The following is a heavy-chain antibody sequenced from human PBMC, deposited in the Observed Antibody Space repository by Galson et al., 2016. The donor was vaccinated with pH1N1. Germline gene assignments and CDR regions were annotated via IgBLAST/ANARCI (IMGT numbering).Heavy chain of an antibody. CDR3: ARDDWGDRYGMGV. J-gene: IGHJ6*02. Sequence: SLRLSCAGSGFSFNGYEMNWVRQAPGRGLEWISYISASATAIYYADSVKGRFTISRDNAKKSLFLQMNSLRADDTAVYFCARDDWGDRYGMGVWGQGAAVIVSS. D-gene: IGHD3-9*01. V-gene: IGHV3-48*03. CDR2: ISASATAI. CDR1: GFSFNGYE.